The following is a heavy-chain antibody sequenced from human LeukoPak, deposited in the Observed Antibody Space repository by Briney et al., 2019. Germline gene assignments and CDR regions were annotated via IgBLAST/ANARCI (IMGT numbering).Heavy chain of an antibody. Sequence: SETLSLTCTVSGGSISSSSYYWGWIRQPRGKGLEWIGSIYYSGSTYYNPSLKSRVTISVDTSKNQFSLKLSSVTAADTAVYYCARGYSSGWVDYWGQGTLVTVSS. CDR3: ARGYSSGWVDY. D-gene: IGHD6-19*01. J-gene: IGHJ4*02. CDR2: IYYSGST. CDR1: GGSISSSSYY. V-gene: IGHV4-39*01.